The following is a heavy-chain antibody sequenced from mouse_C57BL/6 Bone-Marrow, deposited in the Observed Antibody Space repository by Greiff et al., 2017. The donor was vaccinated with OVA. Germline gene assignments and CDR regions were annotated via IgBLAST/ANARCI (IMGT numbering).Heavy chain of an antibody. Sequence: EVKLVESGGGLVQPGESLKLSCESNEYEFPSHDMSWVRKTPEKRLELVAAINSDGGSTYYPDTMERRIIISRDNTKKTLYLQMSSLRSEDTALYYCARQADYDEEAWFAYWGQGTLVTVSA. J-gene: IGHJ3*01. D-gene: IGHD2-4*01. CDR1: EYEFPSHD. V-gene: IGHV5-2*01. CDR2: INSDGGST. CDR3: ARQADYDEEAWFAY.